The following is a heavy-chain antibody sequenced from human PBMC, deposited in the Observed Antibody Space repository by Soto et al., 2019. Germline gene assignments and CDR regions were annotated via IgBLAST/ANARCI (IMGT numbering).Heavy chain of an antibody. J-gene: IGHJ6*04. D-gene: IGHD1-26*01. Sequence: GGSLRLAGAASGFTFSSYEMNWVRQAPGKGLEWGAYSSSSGSTIYDAASVKGRFTISRDYAKHSLYLQMHSPRAEDTAVYCCASEWDRVGATSGIDVWGKGTKVTV. CDR1: GFTFSSYE. V-gene: IGHV3-48*03. CDR3: ASEWDRVGATSGIDV. CDR2: SSSSGSTI.